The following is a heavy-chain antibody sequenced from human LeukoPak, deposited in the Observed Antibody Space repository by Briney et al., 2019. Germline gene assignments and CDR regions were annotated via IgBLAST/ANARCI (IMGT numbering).Heavy chain of an antibody. J-gene: IGHJ3*02. V-gene: IGHV3-53*01. CDR2: IYTGGST. Sequence: PGGSLRLSCSASGFTVRSTFMNWVRQAPGKGLEWVSVIYTGGSTYYTDSVRGRFTISRDDSKNTVHLQMNSLRADDTAVYYCSARNFDPFDMWGQGTMVIVSS. CDR1: GFTVRSTF. CDR3: SARNFDPFDM.